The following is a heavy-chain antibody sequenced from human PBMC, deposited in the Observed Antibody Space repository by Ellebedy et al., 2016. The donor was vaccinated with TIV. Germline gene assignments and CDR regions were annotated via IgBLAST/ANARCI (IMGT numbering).Heavy chain of an antibody. Sequence: ASVKVSCKASGYTFTSYAMHWVRQAPGQRLEWMGWINAGNGNTKYSQKFQGRVTITRDTSASTAYMELSSLRFEDTAVYYCAGHSGYTYRKNPIDSWGQGTLVTVSS. CDR1: GYTFTSYA. CDR2: INAGNGNT. D-gene: IGHD5-18*01. J-gene: IGHJ4*02. V-gene: IGHV1-3*01. CDR3: AGHSGYTYRKNPIDS.